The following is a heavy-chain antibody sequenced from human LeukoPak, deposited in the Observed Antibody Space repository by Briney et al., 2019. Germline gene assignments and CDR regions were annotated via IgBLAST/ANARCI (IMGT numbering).Heavy chain of an antibody. CDR2: ISTTNDNT. CDR1: GYTFTSYD. D-gene: IGHD6-6*01. V-gene: IGHV1-18*01. CDR3: ARIQSRIIAARPGNPAFDY. Sequence: TSVKVSCKASGYTFTSYDISWVRQAPGQGLEWMGWISTTNDNTNYEQKLQGRVTMTTDTSTSTVYMELKSLRSDDTAVYYCARIQSRIIAARPGNPAFDYWGRGTLVTVSS. J-gene: IGHJ4*02.